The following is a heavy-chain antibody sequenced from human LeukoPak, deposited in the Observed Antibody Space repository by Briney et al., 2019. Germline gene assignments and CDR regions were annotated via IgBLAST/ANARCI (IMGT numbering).Heavy chain of an antibody. D-gene: IGHD6-13*01. CDR2: IYSGGTT. J-gene: IGHJ4*02. CDR3: AKSGIAAAGQRGYFDY. CDR1: GFTVSSNY. Sequence: PGGSLRLSCAASGFTVSSNYMSWVRQAPGKGLEWVSIIYSGGTTYNADSVRGRFTISRDNSKNTVYLQMSSLRGEDTAVYYCAKSGIAAAGQRGYFDYWGQGTLVTVSS. V-gene: IGHV3-66*02.